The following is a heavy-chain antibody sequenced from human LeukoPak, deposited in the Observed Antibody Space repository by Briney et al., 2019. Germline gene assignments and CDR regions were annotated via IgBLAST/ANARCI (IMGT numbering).Heavy chain of an antibody. D-gene: IGHD1-26*01. CDR2: ISGSGGST. V-gene: IGHV3-23*01. J-gene: IGHJ4*02. CDR3: ARERSIGSLDY. Sequence: GGSLRLSCAASGFTFSSYAMSWVRQAPGKGLEWVSAISGSGGSTYYADSVKGRFTISRDNAKNSLYLQMNSLRAEDTAVYYCARERSIGSLDYWGQGTLVTVSS. CDR1: GFTFSSYA.